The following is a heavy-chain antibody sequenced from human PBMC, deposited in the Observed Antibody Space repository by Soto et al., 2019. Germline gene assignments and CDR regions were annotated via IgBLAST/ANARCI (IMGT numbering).Heavy chain of an antibody. CDR2: IYYSGST. Sequence: PWETLSLTCTFSVVSISSSSYYCGWIRQPPWKGLEWIGSIYYSGSTYYNPSLKSRVTISVDTSKNQFSLKLSSVTAADTAVYYCARHGVLVTIFGVVISKDNWFEPLGQGTLDNVSS. J-gene: IGHJ5*02. CDR3: ARHGVLVTIFGVVISKDNWFEP. V-gene: IGHV4-39*01. CDR1: VVSISSSSYY. D-gene: IGHD3-3*01.